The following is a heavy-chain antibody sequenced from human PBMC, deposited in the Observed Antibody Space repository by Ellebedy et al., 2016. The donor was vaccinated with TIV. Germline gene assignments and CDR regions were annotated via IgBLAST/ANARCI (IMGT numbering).Heavy chain of an antibody. J-gene: IGHJ4*02. D-gene: IGHD2-15*01. CDR1: GVILSDHY. Sequence: GGSLRLXXGASGVILSDHYMDWVRQPPGRGLEWVGRSRHKANSYTTEYAASVKGRFTVSRDDSKNSLYLQMNSLKTEDTAVYYCAKDFCTGGSCYPDYWGQGTLVTVSS. V-gene: IGHV3-72*01. CDR2: SRHKANSYTT. CDR3: AKDFCTGGSCYPDY.